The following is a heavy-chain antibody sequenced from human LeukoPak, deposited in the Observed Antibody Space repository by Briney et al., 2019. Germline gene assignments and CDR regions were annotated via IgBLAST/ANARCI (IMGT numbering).Heavy chain of an antibody. D-gene: IGHD3-10*01. CDR2: IIPIFGTG. Sequence: SVKVSCKTSGYTFTDYDITWVRQAPGQGLEWMGGIIPIFGTGKYAQKFQGRVTITAEESTSTAYMELSSLRFEDTAVYYCEGIDEMIWFGDRDKDAFDIWGQGTMVTVSS. V-gene: IGHV1-69*13. J-gene: IGHJ3*02. CDR1: GYTFTDYD. CDR3: EGIDEMIWFGDRDKDAFDI.